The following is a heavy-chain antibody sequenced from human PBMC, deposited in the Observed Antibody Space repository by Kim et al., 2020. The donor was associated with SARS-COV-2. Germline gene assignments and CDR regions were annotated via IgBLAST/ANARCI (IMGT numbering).Heavy chain of an antibody. D-gene: IGHD3-10*01. CDR3: ARDLGGFGEQQHNWFDP. J-gene: IGHJ5*02. V-gene: IGHV3-30*07. Sequence: VKGRFTSSRDNSKNTLYLQMNSLRAEDTAVYYCARDLGGFGEQQHNWFDPWGQGTLVTVSS.